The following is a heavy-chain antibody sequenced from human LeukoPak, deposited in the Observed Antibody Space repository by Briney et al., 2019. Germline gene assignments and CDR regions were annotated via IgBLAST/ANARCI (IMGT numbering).Heavy chain of an antibody. D-gene: IGHD2-21*02. J-gene: IGHJ4*02. CDR1: GGSFSGYY. CDR3: ARLVVVTAIGFDY. CDR2: INHGGST. Sequence: SETLSLTCAVYGGSFSGYYWSWIRQPPGKGLEWIGEINHGGSTNYNPSLKSRVTISVDTSKNQFSLKLSSVTAADTAVYYCARLVVVTAIGFDYWGQGTLVTVSS. V-gene: IGHV4-34*01.